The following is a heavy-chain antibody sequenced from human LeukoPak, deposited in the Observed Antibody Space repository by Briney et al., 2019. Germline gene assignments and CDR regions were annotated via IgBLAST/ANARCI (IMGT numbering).Heavy chain of an antibody. Sequence: ASVKVSCKASGCTFTDYYMHWVRQATGQGLEWMGWMNPNSGNTGYAQKFQGRVTMTRNTSISTAYMELSSLRSEDTAVYYCARGRLHYYDSSGYYGGQDYYYYYGMDVWGQGTTVTVSS. CDR2: MNPNSGNT. J-gene: IGHJ6*02. D-gene: IGHD3-22*01. CDR1: GCTFTDYY. V-gene: IGHV1-8*02. CDR3: ARGRLHYYDSSGYYGGQDYYYYYGMDV.